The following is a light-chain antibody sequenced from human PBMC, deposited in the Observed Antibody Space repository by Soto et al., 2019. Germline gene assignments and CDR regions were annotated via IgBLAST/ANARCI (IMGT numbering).Light chain of an antibody. CDR3: QQRSNRPEVT. V-gene: IGKV3-11*01. CDR1: QSVSSY. CDR2: DAS. Sequence: EIVLTQSPATLSLSPGERATLSCRASQSVSSYLAWYQQKPGQAPRLLIYDASNRATGIPAGFSGSGSGTDFTLTISSLEPEDFAVYYCQQRSNRPEVTVGPGTKVDSK. J-gene: IGKJ3*01.